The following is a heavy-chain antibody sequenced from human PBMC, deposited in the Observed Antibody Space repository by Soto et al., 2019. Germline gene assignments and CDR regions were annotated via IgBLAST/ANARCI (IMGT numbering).Heavy chain of an antibody. CDR1: GYTFTSYY. D-gene: IGHD3-10*01. CDR2: INPSGGST. V-gene: IGHV1-46*01. J-gene: IGHJ5*02. CDR3: ARVSVLLWFGEPAAKLFDP. Sequence: ASVKVSCKASGYTFTSYYMHWVRQAPGQGLEWMGIINPSGGSTSYAQKFQGRVTMTRDTSTSTVYMELSSLRSEDTAVYYCARVSVLLWFGEPAAKLFDPWGQGTLVTVSS.